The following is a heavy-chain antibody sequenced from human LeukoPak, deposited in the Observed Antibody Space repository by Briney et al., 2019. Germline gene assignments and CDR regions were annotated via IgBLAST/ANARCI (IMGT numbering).Heavy chain of an antibody. CDR1: GYSFISYW. V-gene: IGHV5-51*01. D-gene: IGHD6-6*01. Sequence: GESLKISCKGSGYSFISYWIGWVRQMPGKGLEWMGIIYPGDSDARYSPSFQGQVTFTADKSISTAYLQWSSLKASDTAMYYCARLFTSSSSPDYWGQGTLVTASS. J-gene: IGHJ4*02. CDR2: IYPGDSDA. CDR3: ARLFTSSSSPDY.